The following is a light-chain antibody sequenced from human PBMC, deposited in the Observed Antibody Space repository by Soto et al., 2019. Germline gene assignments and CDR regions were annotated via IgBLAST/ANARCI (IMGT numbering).Light chain of an antibody. CDR2: YDD. Sequence: QSVLTQPPSVSDAPRQRVTISCSGSNSNIGDNAVKWYQQLPGKAPKLLIYYDDLKPSGVSARFSGSKSGTSASLAISGLQSEDEADYFCAAWDDSLDGWVFGGGTKLTVL. CDR1: NSNIGDNA. CDR3: AAWDDSLDGWV. J-gene: IGLJ2*01. V-gene: IGLV1-36*01.